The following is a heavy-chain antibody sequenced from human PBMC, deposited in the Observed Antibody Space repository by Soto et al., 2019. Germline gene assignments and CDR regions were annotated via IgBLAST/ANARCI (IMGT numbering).Heavy chain of an antibody. CDR1: GFTFVSYG. Sequence: WGSLRLSCAASGFTFVSYGMHCFGHAAVKWREWVAVISYDGSNKYYADSVKGRFTISRDNSKNTLYLQMNSLRAEDTAVYYCANDLGYCSSTSCYRSSYYYGMDVWGQGTTVTVSS. CDR2: ISYDGSNK. V-gene: IGHV3-30*18. J-gene: IGHJ6*02. CDR3: ANDLGYCSSTSCYRSSYYYGMDV. D-gene: IGHD2-2*01.